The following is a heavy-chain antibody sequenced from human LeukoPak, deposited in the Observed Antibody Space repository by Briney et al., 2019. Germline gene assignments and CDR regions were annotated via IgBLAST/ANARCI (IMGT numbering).Heavy chain of an antibody. D-gene: IGHD2-2*01. Sequence: SETLSLTCIVSGGSTSSSDYFWGWIRQTPGKGLEWIVSINHSGHINYNPSLKSRVTISVDTSKNQFFLNLTAVTAAATAVYYCARQTRSTSPTANWFGPWGQGTLVTVSS. CDR1: GGSTSSSDYF. CDR3: ARQTRSTSPTANWFGP. V-gene: IGHV4-39*01. CDR2: INHSGHI. J-gene: IGHJ5*02.